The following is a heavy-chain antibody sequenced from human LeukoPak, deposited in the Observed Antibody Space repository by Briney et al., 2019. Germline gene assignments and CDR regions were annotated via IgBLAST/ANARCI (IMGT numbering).Heavy chain of an antibody. CDR2: ISSSSSYT. V-gene: IGHV3-11*05. CDR3: ARDSGSRGAPYWYFDL. Sequence: GGSLRLSCAASGFTFSDYYMSWIRQAPGKGLDWVSYISSSSSYTNYADSVKGRFTISRDNAKNSLYLQMNSLRAEDTAVYYCARDSGSRGAPYWYFDLWGRGTLVTVSS. D-gene: IGHD1-14*01. CDR1: GFTFSDYY. J-gene: IGHJ2*01.